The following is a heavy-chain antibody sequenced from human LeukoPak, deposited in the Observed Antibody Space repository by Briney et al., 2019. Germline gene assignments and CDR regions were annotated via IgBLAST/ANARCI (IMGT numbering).Heavy chain of an antibody. CDR2: ISVRSNYR. CDR3: VRLRRNNDRSGYYYYYDY. V-gene: IGHV3-21*01. J-gene: IGHJ4*02. Sequence: VNWVRQAPGKGLEWVSSISVRSNYRYYADSVRGRFTISRDDARDSLFLQMNSLRAEDTAVYFCVRLRRNNDRSGYYYYYDYWGQRTLVTVSS. D-gene: IGHD3-22*01.